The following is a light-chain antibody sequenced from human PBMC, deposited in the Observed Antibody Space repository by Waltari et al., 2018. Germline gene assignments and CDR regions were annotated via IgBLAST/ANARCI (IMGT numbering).Light chain of an antibody. CDR3: QQFYNYPPT. Sequence: AIQLTQSPPSLSASVGDRVTIACRARQAISSSLVWNKQKPGKAPKRLIYDASTLENGGPSRFSGSGSGTDFTLTISSLQPEDFSTYHCQQFYNYPPTFGQGTRLEIK. CDR1: QAISSS. J-gene: IGKJ5*01. CDR2: DAS. V-gene: IGKV1D-13*01.